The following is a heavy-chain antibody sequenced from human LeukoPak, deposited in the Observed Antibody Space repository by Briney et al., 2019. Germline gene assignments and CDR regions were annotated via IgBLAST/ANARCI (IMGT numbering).Heavy chain of an antibody. Sequence: ASVKVSCKASGYTFTSYGISWVRQAPGQGLEWMGWISAYNGNTNYAQKLQGRVTMTTDTSTGTAYVELRSLRSDDTAVYYCAREGVNMPFDYWGQGTLVTVSS. D-gene: IGHD2-2*01. CDR3: AREGVNMPFDY. CDR2: ISAYNGNT. V-gene: IGHV1-18*04. CDR1: GYTFTSYG. J-gene: IGHJ4*02.